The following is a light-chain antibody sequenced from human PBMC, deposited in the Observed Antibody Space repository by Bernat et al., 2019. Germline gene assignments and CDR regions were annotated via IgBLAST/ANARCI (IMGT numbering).Light chain of an antibody. CDR3: CSYAGSSTFAV. CDR1: SSDVGSYNL. V-gene: IGLV2-23*02. CDR2: EVS. J-gene: IGLJ2*01. Sequence: SALTQPASVSGSPGQSITISCTGTSSDVGSYNLVSWYQQHPGKAPKLMIYEVSKRPPGVSNRFSGSKSGNTASLTISGLQAEDEADYYCCSYAGSSTFAVFGGGTKLTVL.